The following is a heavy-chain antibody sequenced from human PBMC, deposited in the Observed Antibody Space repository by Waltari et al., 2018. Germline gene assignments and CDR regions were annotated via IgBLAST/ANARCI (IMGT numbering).Heavy chain of an antibody. V-gene: IGHV4-59*12. Sequence: QVQLQDSGPGLVKPLETLSLTCFVSCSSIPSTYWSWIRQVPGQGLECLSYIRGHDGRANYNPSLGSRGTRSVDPSKGQLSLRLTSLTAAETAVYYCVRSPADHRYSHFDVWGPGVLVTVS. CDR3: VRSPADHRYSHFDV. D-gene: IGHD5-18*01. J-gene: IGHJ4*02. CDR2: IRGHDGRA. CDR1: CSSIPSTY.